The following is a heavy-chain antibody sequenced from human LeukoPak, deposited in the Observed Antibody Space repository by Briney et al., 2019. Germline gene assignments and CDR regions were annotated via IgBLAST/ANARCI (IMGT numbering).Heavy chain of an antibody. Sequence: SETLSLTCTVSGGSISLSFWSWLRHPAGKGLVWVGRLYPSGRTENNPSLKSRVSISLDAPKSQFSLRLTSVTAADTAVYFCARDAGSGWYYFDSWGQGTRVTVSS. CDR2: LYPSGRT. CDR3: ARDAGSGWYYFDS. D-gene: IGHD6-19*01. V-gene: IGHV4-4*07. J-gene: IGHJ4*02. CDR1: GGSISLSF.